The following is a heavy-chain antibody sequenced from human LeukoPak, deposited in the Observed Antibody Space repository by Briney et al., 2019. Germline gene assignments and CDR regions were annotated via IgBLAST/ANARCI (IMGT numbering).Heavy chain of an antibody. V-gene: IGHV3-7*01. Sequence: GGSLRLSCAASGFTFSSYWMSWVRQAPGKGLEWVANIKQDGSEKYYADSVKGRFTISRDNSKNTLYLQMNSLRAEDTAVYYCAKGGYSVDGPLGMDVWGQGTTVTVSS. CDR2: IKQDGSEK. D-gene: IGHD5-18*01. CDR3: AKGGYSVDGPLGMDV. CDR1: GFTFSSYW. J-gene: IGHJ6*02.